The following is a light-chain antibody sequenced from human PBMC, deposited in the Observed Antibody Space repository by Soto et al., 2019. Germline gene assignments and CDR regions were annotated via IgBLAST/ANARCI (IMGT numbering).Light chain of an antibody. V-gene: IGKV3-20*01. J-gene: IGKJ2*01. CDR2: DAS. CDR1: QTVSSRY. CDR3: HQYGNSYT. Sequence: EVVLRQSPDSLSLSPVERATLSCRASQTVSSRYLAWYQQKPGQAPRLLIYDASSRATGIPDRFSGSGSGTDFTLTISRLEPEDLAVYYCHQYGNSYTFGQGTKVDI.